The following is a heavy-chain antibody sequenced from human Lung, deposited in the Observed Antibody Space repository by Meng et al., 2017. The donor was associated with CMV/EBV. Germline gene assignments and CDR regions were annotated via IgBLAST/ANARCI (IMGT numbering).Heavy chain of an antibody. CDR1: GGSISSSSSS. CDR2: VVYSGTT. Sequence: SAPGSLQLSASLSLSCLVLGGSISSSSSSWAWIRQPPGEGLEWIGSVVYSGTTYYTSSLKSRVSISVDTSKNQFSLKLSSVTAADTAVYYCARHHHSPTFDYWGQGTLVTVSS. D-gene: IGHD1-14*01. V-gene: IGHV4-39*01. J-gene: IGHJ4*02. CDR3: ARHHHSPTFDY.